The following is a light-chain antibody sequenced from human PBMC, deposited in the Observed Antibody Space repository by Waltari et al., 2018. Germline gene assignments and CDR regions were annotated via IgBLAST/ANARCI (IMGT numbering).Light chain of an antibody. CDR2: RAS. CDR1: KNIGPW. Sequence: DIQMTQSPSTVSASVGDRVTITCRTSKNIGPWLAWYPQKPGRAPNLLVYRASSLQSGVPSRFRGSGSGTEFTLTITSLQPDDIATYYCQQYERSSPYTFGPGTKLEIK. J-gene: IGKJ2*01. V-gene: IGKV1-5*03. CDR3: QQYERSSPYT.